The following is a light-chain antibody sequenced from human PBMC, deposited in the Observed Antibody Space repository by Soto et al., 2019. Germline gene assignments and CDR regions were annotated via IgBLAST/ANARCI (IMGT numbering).Light chain of an antibody. Sequence: NFMLTQPHSVSESPGKTVIISCTRSSGSIASNYVQWYQQRPGSSPTTVIYEDNQRPSGVPDRFSGSIDSSSNSASLTISGLETEDEAAYFCQSYDATNQVFGGWTKLTVL. V-gene: IGLV6-57*01. CDR3: QSYDATNQV. J-gene: IGLJ2*01. CDR1: SGSIASNY. CDR2: EDN.